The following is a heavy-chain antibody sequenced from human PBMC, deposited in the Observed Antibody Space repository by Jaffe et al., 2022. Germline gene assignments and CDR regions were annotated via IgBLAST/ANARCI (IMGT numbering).Heavy chain of an antibody. CDR2: INSGSTIT. CDR3: VRGDYRDY. J-gene: IGHJ4*02. CDR1: GFSFGSNT. V-gene: IGHV3-21*01. Sequence: EVQLVESGGGLVKPGGSLRLSCAASGFSFGSNTMNWVRQAPGKGLQYVASINSGSTITHYADSVYGRFTISRDNAKNSLYLQMNSLRAEDTAVYYCVRGDYRDYWGQGALVTVSS.